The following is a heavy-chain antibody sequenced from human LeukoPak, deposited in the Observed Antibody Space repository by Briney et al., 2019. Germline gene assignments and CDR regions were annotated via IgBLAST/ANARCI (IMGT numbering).Heavy chain of an antibody. J-gene: IGHJ4*02. CDR2: ISGSGVST. CDR1: GFTFSSYA. CDR3: ARDRVGAFDY. V-gene: IGHV3-23*01. Sequence: GGSLRLSCAASGFTFSSYAMSWVRQAPGKGLEWVSVISGSGVSTYYADSVKGRFTISRDNSKNTLSLQMNSLRAEDTAIYYCARDRVGAFDYWGQGTLVTVSS. D-gene: IGHD1-26*01.